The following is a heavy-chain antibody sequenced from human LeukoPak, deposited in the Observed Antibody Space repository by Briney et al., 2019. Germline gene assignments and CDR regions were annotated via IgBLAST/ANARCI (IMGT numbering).Heavy chain of an antibody. Sequence: PSETLSLTCTVSGGSISSSSYYWGWIRQPPGKGLEWIGSIYYSGSTYYNPSLKSRVTISVDTSKNQFSLKLRSVTAADTAVYYCARASLWFGELYVTDWGQGTLVTVSS. CDR2: IYYSGST. V-gene: IGHV4-39*01. CDR3: ARASLWFGELYVTD. D-gene: IGHD3-10*01. CDR1: GGSISSSSYY. J-gene: IGHJ4*02.